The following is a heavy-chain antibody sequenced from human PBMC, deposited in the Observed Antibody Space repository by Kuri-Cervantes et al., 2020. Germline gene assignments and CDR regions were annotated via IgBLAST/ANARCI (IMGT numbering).Heavy chain of an antibody. D-gene: IGHD2-2*01. V-gene: IGHV4/OR15-8*02. CDR1: GGSISSDNW. CDR3: ARSRPRNRSCSSPSCLASGFFDV. CDR2: IYQNGDT. Sequence: SETLSLTCVVFGGSISSDNWLTWVRQPPGKGLEWIGEIYQNGDTNYNPSLKSRVTISVDTSKKQFSLKLTSVTAADTAVYYCARSRPRNRSCSSPSCLASGFFDVWGKGTTVTVSS. J-gene: IGHJ6*04.